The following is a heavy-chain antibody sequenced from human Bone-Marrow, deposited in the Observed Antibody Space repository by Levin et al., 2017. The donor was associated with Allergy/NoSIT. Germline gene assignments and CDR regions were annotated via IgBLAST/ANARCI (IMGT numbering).Heavy chain of an antibody. CDR1: GFTFSNYA. CDR2: ASYDGATR. V-gene: IGHV3-30*18. CDR3: AKAMTTVITLYYFDS. J-gene: IGHJ4*02. Sequence: GGSLRLSCVASGFTFSNYAMHWVRQAPGKGLEWVAVASYDGATRYFANSVKGRFTISRDNSEKTLYLQMNNLRAEDTAVYYCAKAMTTVITLYYFDSWGQGTLVTVSS. D-gene: IGHD4-23*01.